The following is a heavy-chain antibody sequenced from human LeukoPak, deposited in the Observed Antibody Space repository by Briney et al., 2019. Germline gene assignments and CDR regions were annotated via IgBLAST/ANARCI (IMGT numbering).Heavy chain of an antibody. CDR1: GGSISSSSYY. CDR3: ARNYYTTYFDY. V-gene: IGHV4-39*01. Sequence: SETLSLTCTVSGGSISSSSYYWGWIRQPPGKGLEWIGSIYYSGSTYYNPSLKSRVTISVDTSKNQFSLKLSSVTAADTAVYYCARNYYTTYFDYWGQGTLVTASS. J-gene: IGHJ4*02. D-gene: IGHD1-1*01. CDR2: IYYSGST.